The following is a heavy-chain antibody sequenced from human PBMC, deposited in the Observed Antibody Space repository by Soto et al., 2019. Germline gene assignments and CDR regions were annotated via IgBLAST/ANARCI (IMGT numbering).Heavy chain of an antibody. V-gene: IGHV4-59*01. CDR3: ARGYSSSWYRQGYYYYYGMDV. CDR1: GGSISSYY. J-gene: IGHJ6*02. CDR2: IYYSGST. Sequence: SETLSLTCTVSGGSISSYYWSWIRQPPGKGLEWIGYIYYSGSTNYNPSLKSRVTISVDTSKNQFSLKLSSVTAADTAVYYCARGYSSSWYRQGYYYYYGMDVWGQGTTVTVSS. D-gene: IGHD6-13*01.